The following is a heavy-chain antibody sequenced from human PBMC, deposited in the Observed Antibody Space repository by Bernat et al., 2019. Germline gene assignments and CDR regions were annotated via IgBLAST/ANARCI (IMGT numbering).Heavy chain of an antibody. Sequence: EVQLVESGGGLVQPGGSLRLSCAASGFTFSDHYMDWVRQAPGKGLEWVGRSRNKDKTFTTEYAASVTGRFTISRDESKNSLYLQMTSLKTEDTAVYYCARASSYSGTYETRNYFDSWGQGTLVTVSS. CDR3: ARASSYSGTYETRNYFDS. V-gene: IGHV3-72*01. J-gene: IGHJ4*02. CDR2: SRNKDKTFTT. CDR1: GFTFSDHY. D-gene: IGHD1-26*01.